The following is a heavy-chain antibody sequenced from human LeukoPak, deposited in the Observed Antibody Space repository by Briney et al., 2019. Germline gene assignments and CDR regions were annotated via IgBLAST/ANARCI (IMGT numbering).Heavy chain of an antibody. J-gene: IGHJ3*02. CDR1: GITFGDYA. Sequence: GGSLRLSCTASGITFGDYAMSWVRQAPGKGLEWVGFIRSKAYGGTTEYAASVKGRFTISRDDSKSIAYLQMNSLKTEDTAVYYCTRDAVTWASDAFDIWGQGTMVTVSS. CDR2: IRSKAYGGTT. D-gene: IGHD4-17*01. CDR3: TRDAVTWASDAFDI. V-gene: IGHV3-49*04.